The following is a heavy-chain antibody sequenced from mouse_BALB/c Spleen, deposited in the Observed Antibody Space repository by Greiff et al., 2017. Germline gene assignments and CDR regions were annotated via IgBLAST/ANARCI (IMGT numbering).Heavy chain of an antibody. Sequence: QVHVKQSGAELVKPGASVKLSCKASGYTFTSYYMYWVKQRPGQGLEWIGEINPSNGGTNFNEKFKSKATLTVDKSSSTAYMQLSSLTSEDSAVYYCTSVGGFAYWGQGTLVTVSA. V-gene: IGHV1S81*02. CDR2: INPSNGGT. J-gene: IGHJ3*01. CDR1: GYTFTSYY. CDR3: TSVGGFAY.